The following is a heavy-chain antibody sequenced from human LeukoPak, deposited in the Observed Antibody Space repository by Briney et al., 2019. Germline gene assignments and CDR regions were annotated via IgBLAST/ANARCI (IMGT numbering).Heavy chain of an antibody. J-gene: IGHJ4*02. Sequence: QPGGSLRLSCAASGFSFSDYWMHWVRQAPGKGLEWVAFIRYDGSNKYYADSVKGRFTISRDNSKNTLYLQMNSLRAEDTAVYYCAKGGRYSSSLLDYWGQGTLVTVSS. CDR1: GFSFSDYW. CDR3: AKGGRYSSSLLDY. V-gene: IGHV3-30*02. D-gene: IGHD6-13*01. CDR2: IRYDGSNK.